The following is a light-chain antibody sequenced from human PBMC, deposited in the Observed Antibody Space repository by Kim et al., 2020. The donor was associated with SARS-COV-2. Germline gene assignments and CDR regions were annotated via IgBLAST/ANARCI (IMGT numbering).Light chain of an antibody. CDR2: GDI. V-gene: IGLV1-40*01. Sequence: SVTIACTGISSNNGAGYEVHWYQQLPGTAPKLLIYGDINRPSGVPDRFSGSKSGTSASLAITGLQTEDEADYYCQSYDNRLSGYVFGTGTQLTVL. CDR3: QSYDNRLSGYV. J-gene: IGLJ1*01. CDR1: SSNNGAGYE.